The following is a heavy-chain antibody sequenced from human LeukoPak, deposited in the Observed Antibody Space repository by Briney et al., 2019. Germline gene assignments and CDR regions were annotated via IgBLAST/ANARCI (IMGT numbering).Heavy chain of an antibody. V-gene: IGHV4-59*01. CDR3: ARVVVAATQIPQLVYYYYYMDV. CDR2: IYYSGST. Sequence: PSETLSLTCTVSGGSISSYYWSWIRQPPGKGLEWIGYIYYSGSTNYNPSLKSRVTISVDTSKNQFSLKLSSVTAADTAVYYCARVVVAATQIPQLVYYYYYMDVWGKGTTVTISS. D-gene: IGHD2-15*01. J-gene: IGHJ6*03. CDR1: GGSISSYY.